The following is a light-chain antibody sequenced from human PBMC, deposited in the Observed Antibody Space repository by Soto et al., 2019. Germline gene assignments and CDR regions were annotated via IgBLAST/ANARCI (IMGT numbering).Light chain of an antibody. CDR1: QSVSSKY. Sequence: EIVLTQSPGTLSLSPGERATLSCRASQSVSSKYLAWYPQKPGQAPRVLIYGTSIRASGVPERFSGGGSGTDFTLNITSLEPEDVAVYYCQQYGSSLLTFGPGTKVDNK. CDR3: QQYGSSLLT. V-gene: IGKV3-20*01. J-gene: IGKJ3*01. CDR2: GTS.